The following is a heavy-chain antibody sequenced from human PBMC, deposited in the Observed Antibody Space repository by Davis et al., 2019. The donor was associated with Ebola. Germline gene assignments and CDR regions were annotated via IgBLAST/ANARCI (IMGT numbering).Heavy chain of an antibody. V-gene: IGHV4-39*01. D-gene: IGHD6-25*01. CDR1: GGSISSSSYY. CDR3: ARHLRGYDAFDI. Sequence: SETLSLTCTVSGGSISSSSYYWGWIRQPPGKGLEWIGSFYYSGSTYYNPSLKSRVTISVDTSKNQFSLKLSSVTAADTAVYYCARHLRGYDAFDIWGQGTMVTVSS. J-gene: IGHJ3*02. CDR2: FYYSGST.